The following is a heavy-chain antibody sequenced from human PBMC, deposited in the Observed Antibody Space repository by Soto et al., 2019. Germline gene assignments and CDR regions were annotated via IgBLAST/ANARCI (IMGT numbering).Heavy chain of an antibody. CDR3: AAPPDIIVGDNTRPYYGMDV. D-gene: IGHD1-26*01. V-gene: IGHV1-58*02. CDR1: GFTFITSA. CDR2: IVVGSGNT. J-gene: IGHJ6*02. Sequence: GASVKVSCKASGFTFITSAMQWVRQARGQRLEWIGWIVVGSGNTNYAQKFQERVTISRDMSTNTAYMELTRLRSEDTAVYYCAAPPDIIVGDNTRPYYGMDVWGQGTTDTVSS.